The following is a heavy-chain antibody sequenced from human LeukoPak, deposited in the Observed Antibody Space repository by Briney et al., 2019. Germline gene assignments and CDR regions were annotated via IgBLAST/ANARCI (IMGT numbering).Heavy chain of an antibody. CDR2: ISSSGSTI. D-gene: IGHD6-19*01. J-gene: IGHJ4*02. Sequence: GGSLRLSCAASGFTFRSYEMNWVRQAPGKGLEWVSYISSSGSTIYYADSVKGRFTISRDNAKNSLYLQMNSLRAEDTAVYYCARDRGSGWYFFDYWGQGTLVTVSS. CDR1: GFTFRSYE. V-gene: IGHV3-48*03. CDR3: ARDRGSGWYFFDY.